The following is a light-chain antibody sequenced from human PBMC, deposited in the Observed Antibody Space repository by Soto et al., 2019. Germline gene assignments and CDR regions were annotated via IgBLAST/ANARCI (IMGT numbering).Light chain of an antibody. CDR3: QQSDSFPST. J-gene: IGKJ2*01. Sequence: DIQMTQSPSSLSVSVGDRVTITCRASQSITNYLNWYQQQLGKAPKLLVYAASSLQSGFPSRFGGNGSGTDFTLTISSLQPEDFASYYCQQSDSFPSTFGQGTKLEIK. CDR2: AAS. CDR1: QSITNY. V-gene: IGKV1-39*01.